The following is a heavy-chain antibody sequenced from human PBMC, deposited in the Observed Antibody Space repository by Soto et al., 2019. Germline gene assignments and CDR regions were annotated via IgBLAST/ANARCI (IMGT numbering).Heavy chain of an antibody. V-gene: IGHV2-5*02. CDR1: GFSLRTSEVG. Sequence: QITLTESGPTLVKPTQTLTLTCTFSGFSLRTSEVGVGWIRQPPGKALEWLALIYWDDDKRYSPSLKSRLTITKDTSKNQVVLTITNMDPADTATYYCAHRFDWYYFNYWGRGTVVTVSS. J-gene: IGHJ4*02. CDR3: AHRFDWYYFNY. D-gene: IGHD3-9*01. CDR2: IYWDDDK.